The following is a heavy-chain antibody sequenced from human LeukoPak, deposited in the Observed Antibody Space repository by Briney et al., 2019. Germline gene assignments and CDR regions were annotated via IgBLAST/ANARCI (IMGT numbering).Heavy chain of an antibody. D-gene: IGHD2-15*01. CDR1: GFTFNSYW. V-gene: IGHV3-74*01. CDR2: INGDGSST. J-gene: IGHJ4*02. CDR3: ARSVAVVTATFGY. Sequence: GGSLRLSCAASGFTFNSYWMHWVRQAPGKGLVWVSRINGDGSSTSYADSVKGRFTISRDNAKNTLYLQMNSLRAEDTAVYYCARSVAVVTATFGYWGQGTLVTVSS.